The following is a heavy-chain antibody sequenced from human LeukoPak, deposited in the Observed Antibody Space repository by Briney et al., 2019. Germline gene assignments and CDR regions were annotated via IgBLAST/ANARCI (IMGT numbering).Heavy chain of an antibody. CDR1: GGSISSYY. V-gene: IGHV4-59*01. J-gene: IGHJ2*01. CDR3: ARGGPYWYFDL. CDR2: IYYSGST. Sequence: PSETLSLTCTVPGGSISSYYWSWIRQPPGKGLEWIGYIYYSGSTNYNPSLKSRVTISVDTSKNQFSLKLSSVTAADTAVYYRARGGPYWYFDLWGRGTLVTVSS.